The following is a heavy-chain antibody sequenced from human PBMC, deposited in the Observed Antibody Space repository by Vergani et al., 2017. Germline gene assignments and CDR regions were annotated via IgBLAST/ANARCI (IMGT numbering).Heavy chain of an antibody. Sequence: QVQLQQWGAGLLKPSETLSLTCAVYGGSFSGYYWSWIRQPPGKGLEWIGEINHSGSTNYNPSLKSRVTISVDTSKNQFSLKLSSVTAADTAVYYCAREYCSSTSCLDAFDIWGQGTMVTVSS. J-gene: IGHJ3*02. V-gene: IGHV4-34*01. CDR3: AREYCSSTSCLDAFDI. CDR1: GGSFSGYY. D-gene: IGHD2-2*01. CDR2: INHSGST.